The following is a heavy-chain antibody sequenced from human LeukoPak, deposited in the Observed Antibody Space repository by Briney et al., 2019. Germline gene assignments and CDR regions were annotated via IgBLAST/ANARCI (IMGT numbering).Heavy chain of an antibody. V-gene: IGHV1-18*01. CDR3: ARGGDIVVVPAADLDY. CDR2: ISTYNGNT. Sequence: ASVKVSFKASGYTFTSYGISWVRQAPGQGLEWMGWISTYNGNTNYAQKLQGRVTMTTDTSTSTAYMELRSLRSDDTAVYYCARGGDIVVVPAADLDYWGQGTLVTVSS. J-gene: IGHJ4*02. CDR1: GYTFTSYG. D-gene: IGHD2-2*01.